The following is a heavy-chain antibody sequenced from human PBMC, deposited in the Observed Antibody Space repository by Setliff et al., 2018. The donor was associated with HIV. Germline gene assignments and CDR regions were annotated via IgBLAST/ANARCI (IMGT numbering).Heavy chain of an antibody. CDR3: ANSVTDASYWYFIH. J-gene: IGHJ2*01. V-gene: IGHV1-3*01. D-gene: IGHD4-17*01. Sequence: ASVKVSCKVSGYSVTELSIHWVRQAPGQGLEWMGMINPREGTTTSTQKFQGRVTFSRDTSASTAYMELSSLRSEDTAVYYCANSVTDASYWYFIHWGCGSPVTVSS. CDR1: GYSVTELS. CDR2: INPREGTT.